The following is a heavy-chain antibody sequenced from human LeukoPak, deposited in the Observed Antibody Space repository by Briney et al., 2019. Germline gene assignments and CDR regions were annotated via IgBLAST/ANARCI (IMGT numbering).Heavy chain of an antibody. CDR1: GFTFSSYS. V-gene: IGHV3-21*01. CDR3: ARDPGVLWFGELPSDAFDI. D-gene: IGHD3-10*01. CDR2: ISSSSSYI. Sequence: GGSLRLSCAASGFTFSSYSMNWVRQAPRKGLEWVSSISSSSSYISYADSVKGRFTISRDNAKNSLYLQMNSLRAEDTAVYYCARDPGVLWFGELPSDAFDIWGQGTMVTVSS. J-gene: IGHJ3*02.